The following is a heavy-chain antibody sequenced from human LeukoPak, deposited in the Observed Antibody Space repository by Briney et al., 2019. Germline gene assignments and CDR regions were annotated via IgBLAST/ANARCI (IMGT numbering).Heavy chain of an antibody. CDR2: IYTSGST. CDR1: GGSISSGSYY. Sequence: SETLSLTCTVSGGSISSGSYYWSWTRQPAGKGLEWIGRIYTSGSTNYNPSLKSRVTISLDTSKNQFSLKLSSVTAADTAVYYCARKRPWGLSRYFDYWGQGTLVTVSS. V-gene: IGHV4-61*02. D-gene: IGHD7-27*01. CDR3: ARKRPWGLSRYFDY. J-gene: IGHJ4*02.